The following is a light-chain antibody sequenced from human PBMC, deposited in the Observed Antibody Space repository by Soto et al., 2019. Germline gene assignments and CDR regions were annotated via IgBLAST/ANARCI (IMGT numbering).Light chain of an antibody. Sequence: QPVLTQPPSASGTPGQRVTISYSGSTSNIESNTVNWYQQLPRTAPKLLIYSNDQRPSGVPDRFSGSKSGTSASLAISGLQSEDEADYYCAAWDDNLNGPVFGGGTKVTVL. V-gene: IGLV1-44*01. J-gene: IGLJ2*01. CDR2: SND. CDR1: TSNIESNT. CDR3: AAWDDNLNGPV.